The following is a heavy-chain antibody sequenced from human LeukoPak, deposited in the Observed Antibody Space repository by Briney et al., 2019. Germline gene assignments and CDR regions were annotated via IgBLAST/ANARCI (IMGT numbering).Heavy chain of an antibody. V-gene: IGHV1-18*01. J-gene: IGHJ6*02. CDR2: ISAYNGNT. CDR3: ARDSSGWYYYYYGMDV. D-gene: IGHD6-19*01. CDR1: GYILNNYG. Sequence: ASVKVSCKASGYILNNYGISWVRQAPGQGLEWMGWISAYNGNTHYAQNFQGRVTMTTDTSTSTASMELRSLRSDDTAVYYCARDSSGWYYYYYGMDVWGQGTTVTVSS.